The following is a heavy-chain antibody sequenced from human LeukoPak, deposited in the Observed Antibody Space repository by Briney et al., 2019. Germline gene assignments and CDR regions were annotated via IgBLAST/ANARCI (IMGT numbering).Heavy chain of an antibody. V-gene: IGHV3-21*01. Sequence: GGSLRLSCAASGFTFSSYSMNWVRQAPGKGLEWVSSISSSSSYIYYADSVKGRFTISRDNAKNSLYLQMNSLRAEDTAVYYCARGYSSGWYPFDYWGQGTLVTVSS. CDR2: ISSSSSYI. D-gene: IGHD6-19*01. CDR1: GFTFSSYS. J-gene: IGHJ4*02. CDR3: ARGYSSGWYPFDY.